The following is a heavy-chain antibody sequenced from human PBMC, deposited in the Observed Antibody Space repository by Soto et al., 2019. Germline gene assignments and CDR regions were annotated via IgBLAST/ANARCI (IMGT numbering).Heavy chain of an antibody. V-gene: IGHV4-59*12. Sequence: SETLSLTCTVSGGSISSYYWSWIRQPPGKGLKWIGYIYYSGSTNYNPSLKSRVTISVDTSKNQFSLKLSSVTAADTAVYYCAIDKEVNDILTGYYNGPLDYWGQGTLVNVSS. J-gene: IGHJ4*02. CDR3: AIDKEVNDILTGYYNGPLDY. CDR2: IYYSGST. D-gene: IGHD3-9*01. CDR1: GGSISSYY.